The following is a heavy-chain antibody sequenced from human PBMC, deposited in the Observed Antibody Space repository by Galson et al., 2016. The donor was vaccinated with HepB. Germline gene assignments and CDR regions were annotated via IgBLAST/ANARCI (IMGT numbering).Heavy chain of an antibody. J-gene: IGHJ4*02. V-gene: IGHV3-30*03. CDR3: AWGMVFARH. CDR1: GFPFSNYG. CDR2: ISYDGTKK. Sequence: SLRLSCAATGFPFSNYGMHWGRQAPGKGLEWAAVISYDGTKKYYADSVKGRFTISRDNSKNTRYLQMNSLRVVDTAGYYCAWGMVFARHWGQGTLVTVSS. D-gene: IGHD2-8*01.